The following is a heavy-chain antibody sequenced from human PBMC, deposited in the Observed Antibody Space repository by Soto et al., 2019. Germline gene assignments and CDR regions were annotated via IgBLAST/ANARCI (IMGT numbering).Heavy chain of an antibody. D-gene: IGHD5-18*01. V-gene: IGHV3-30*18. CDR2: ISYDGSNK. CDR3: AKDRGYSSAYYYGMDV. J-gene: IGHJ6*02. CDR1: GFTFSSYG. Sequence: VQLLESGGGLVQPGGSLRLSCAASGFTFSSYGMHWVRQAPGKGLEWVAVISYDGSNKYYADSVKGRFTISRDNSKNTLYLQMNSLRAEDTAVYYCAKDRGYSSAYYYGMDVWGQGTTVTVSS.